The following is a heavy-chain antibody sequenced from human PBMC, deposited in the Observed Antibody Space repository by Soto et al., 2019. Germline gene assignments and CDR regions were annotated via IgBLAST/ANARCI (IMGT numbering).Heavy chain of an antibody. Sequence: TLSLTCTVSGVSIVSGDYYWSWIRKHPGKGLEWIGFIYYSGSTYYKPSLKSRLTISVDTSKNQFSLKLSSVTAADTAVYYCARDLGSASNGMDVWGQGTTVTVSS. CDR1: GVSIVSGDYY. V-gene: IGHV4-31*03. CDR2: IYYSGST. CDR3: ARDLGSASNGMDV. J-gene: IGHJ6*02.